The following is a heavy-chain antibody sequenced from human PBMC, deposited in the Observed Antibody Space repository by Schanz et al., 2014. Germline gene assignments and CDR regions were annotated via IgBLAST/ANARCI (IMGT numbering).Heavy chain of an antibody. D-gene: IGHD3-16*01. CDR1: GFTFSDSW. V-gene: IGHV3-74*01. J-gene: IGHJ5*02. CDR2: MYINSGST. CDR3: VRWGAS. Sequence: EVQLVESGGGLVQPGGSLRLSCAASGFTFSDSWMHWVRQAPGKGLEWISSMYINSGSTQYADSVKGRFIISRDSSKNTLFLQMNSLRAEDTAVYYCVRWGASWGQGTLVTVSS.